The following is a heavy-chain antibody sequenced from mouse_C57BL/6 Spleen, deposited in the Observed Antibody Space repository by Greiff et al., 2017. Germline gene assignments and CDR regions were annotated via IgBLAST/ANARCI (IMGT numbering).Heavy chain of an antibody. CDR3: ARNEAGSSYGFAY. CDR2: IWSGGST. D-gene: IGHD1-1*01. V-gene: IGHV2-2*01. J-gene: IGHJ3*01. Sequence: QVQLKESGPGLVQPSQSLSITCTVSGFSLTSYGVHWVRQSPGKGLEWLGVIWSGGSTDYNAAFISRLSISKDNSKSQVFFKMNSLQADDTVIYYCARNEAGSSYGFAYWGQGTLVTVSA. CDR1: GFSLTSYG.